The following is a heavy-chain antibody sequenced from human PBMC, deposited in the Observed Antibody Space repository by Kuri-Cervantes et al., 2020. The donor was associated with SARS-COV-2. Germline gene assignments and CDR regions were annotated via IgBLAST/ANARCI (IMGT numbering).Heavy chain of an antibody. CDR1: GGTFSSFL. CDR3: AGGTLVRDRHFDY. CDR2: IIPIFGAA. V-gene: IGHV1-69*13. D-gene: IGHD1-26*01. Sequence: SVKVSCKAIGGTFSSFLFSWVRQAPGQGLEWVGGIIPIFGAANFAQKFQGRVTITADESTSTAYLDLSSLTSADTAVYYCAGGTLVRDRHFDYWGQGTLVTVSS. J-gene: IGHJ4*02.